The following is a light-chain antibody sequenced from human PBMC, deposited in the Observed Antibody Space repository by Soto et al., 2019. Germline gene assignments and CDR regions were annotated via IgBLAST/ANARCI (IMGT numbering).Light chain of an antibody. CDR3: MQTLQIPHT. CDR2: LGT. Sequence: EIEMTQSPLSLPVTPGEPASISCRSSQSLLYRNGNTHLDWYLQKSGQSPQLLMYLGTHRASGVPDRFSGSGTGTDFTLKISRVEAEDVGIYYCMQTLQIPHTFGQGTKLEI. CDR1: QSLLYRNGNTH. V-gene: IGKV2-28*01. J-gene: IGKJ2*01.